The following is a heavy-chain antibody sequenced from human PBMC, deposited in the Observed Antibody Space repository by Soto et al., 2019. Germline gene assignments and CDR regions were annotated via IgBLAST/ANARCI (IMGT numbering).Heavy chain of an antibody. J-gene: IGHJ5*02. CDR1: GDSVSSNSAA. V-gene: IGHV6-1*01. CDR2: TYYKSQWYN. Sequence: SQTLSLTCDISGDSVSSNSAAWNWLRQTPSRGLEWLGRTYYKSQWYNNYAESVRSRITVNPDTSKNQFSLQLNSVTPEDTAVYYCARGVGRKPLEDWTDNWFDPWGQGTLVTVSS. D-gene: IGHD1-1*01. CDR3: ARGVGRKPLEDWTDNWFDP.